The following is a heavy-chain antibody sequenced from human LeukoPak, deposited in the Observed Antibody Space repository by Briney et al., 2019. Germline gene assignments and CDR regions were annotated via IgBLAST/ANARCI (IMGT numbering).Heavy chain of an antibody. V-gene: IGHV4-59*08. D-gene: IGHD4-11*01. CDR2: IYYTGSV. CDR3: ARRIVTTGDFDF. CDR1: GGSLSSYY. Sequence: SETLSLTCTVSGGSLSSYYWSWIRQPPGKGLDWIGYIYYTGSVNYSPSLKSRVAISVDTSKNQFSLKLSSVTDADTAVYYCARRIVTTGDFDFWGQGTLVTVSS. J-gene: IGHJ4*02.